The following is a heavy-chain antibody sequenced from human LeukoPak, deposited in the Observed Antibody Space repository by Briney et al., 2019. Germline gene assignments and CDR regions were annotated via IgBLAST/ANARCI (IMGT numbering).Heavy chain of an antibody. CDR1: LYTFIRYP. CDR2: INTNTGNP. Sequence: ASVTVTLQTTLYTFIRYPINSVRQPPGQGLDWMGWINTNTGNPTYAEGFAGRFVFSLDTAVRTAYLQISSLKAEDTAVYFCGRGVYFGSWAVDYWGQGTLVTVSS. J-gene: IGHJ4*02. V-gene: IGHV7-4-1*02. D-gene: IGHD1-26*01. CDR3: GRGVYFGSWAVDY.